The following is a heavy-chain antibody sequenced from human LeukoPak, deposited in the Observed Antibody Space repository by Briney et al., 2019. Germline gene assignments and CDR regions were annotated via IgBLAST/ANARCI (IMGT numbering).Heavy chain of an antibody. CDR3: ARLGTTYYDSSGYYSNWFDP. D-gene: IGHD3-22*01. J-gene: IGHJ5*02. Sequence: ASVKVSCKASGYTFTSYGISWVRQAPGQGLEWVGWISAYNGNTNYAQKLQGRVTMTTDTSTSTAYMELRSLRSDDTAVYYCARLGTTYYDSSGYYSNWFDPWGQGTLVTVSS. CDR2: ISAYNGNT. V-gene: IGHV1-18*01. CDR1: GYTFTSYG.